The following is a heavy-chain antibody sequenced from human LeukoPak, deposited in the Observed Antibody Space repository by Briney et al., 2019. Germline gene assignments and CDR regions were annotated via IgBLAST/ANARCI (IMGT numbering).Heavy chain of an antibody. CDR1: AFTFSSYA. J-gene: IGHJ4*02. CDR2: ISGGGGTT. D-gene: IGHD1-26*01. CDR3: AKGGSYYAPSYFDY. Sequence: GGSLRLSCAASAFTFSSYAMSWVRQAPGKGLEWVSAISGGGGTTYYADSVKGRFTISRDNSKNTLYLQMNSLRAEDTAVYFCAKGGSYYAPSYFDYWGQGTLVTVST. V-gene: IGHV3-23*01.